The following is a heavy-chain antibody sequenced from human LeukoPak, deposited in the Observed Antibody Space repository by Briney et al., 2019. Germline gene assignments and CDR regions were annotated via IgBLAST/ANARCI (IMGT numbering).Heavy chain of an antibody. D-gene: IGHD3-10*01. V-gene: IGHV1-2*02. CDR2: INPNSGGT. CDR3: ARAQQEELLWFGELSS. J-gene: IGHJ4*02. Sequence: ASVKVSCKASGYTFTDYYMHWVRQAPGQGLEWMGWINPNSGGTNYAQKFQGRVTMTRDTSISTVYMEMSRLRSDDTAVYYCARAQQEELLWFGELSSWGQGTLVTVSS. CDR1: GYTFTDYY.